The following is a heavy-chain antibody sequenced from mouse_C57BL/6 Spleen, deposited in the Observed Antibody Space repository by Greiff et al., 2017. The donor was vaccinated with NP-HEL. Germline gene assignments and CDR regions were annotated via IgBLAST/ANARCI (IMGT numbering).Heavy chain of an antibody. CDR3: ARGGDYDVYAMDY. D-gene: IGHD2-4*01. CDR1: GFTIKDYY. V-gene: IGHV14-2*01. J-gene: IGHJ4*01. CDR2: IDPEDGET. Sequence: VQLKQSGAELVKPGASVKLSCTASGFTIKDYYMHWVKQRTEQGLEWIGRIDPEDGETKYASKFQGKATITADTSSNTAYLQLSSLTSEDTAVYYCARGGDYDVYAMDYWGQGTSVTVSS.